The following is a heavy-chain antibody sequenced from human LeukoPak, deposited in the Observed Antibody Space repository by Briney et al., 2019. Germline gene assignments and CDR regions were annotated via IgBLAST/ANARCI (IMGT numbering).Heavy chain of an antibody. CDR1: GGSISSGGYY. CDR3: AGHGYYYDSSGYRY. J-gene: IGHJ4*02. D-gene: IGHD3-22*01. Sequence: SETLSLTCTVSGGSISSGGYYWSWIRQHPGKGLEWIGYIYYSGSTYYNPSLKSRVTISVDTSKNQFSLKLSSVTAADMAVYYCAGHGYYYDSSGYRYWGQGTLVTVSS. CDR2: IYYSGST. V-gene: IGHV4-31*03.